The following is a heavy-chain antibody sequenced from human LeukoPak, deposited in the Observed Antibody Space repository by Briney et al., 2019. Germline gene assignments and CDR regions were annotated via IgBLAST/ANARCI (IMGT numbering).Heavy chain of an antibody. CDR3: ARVKKVGDFWSGYGMDV. D-gene: IGHD3-3*01. CDR1: GFTFSSYA. Sequence: GGSLRLSCAASGFTFSSYAIHWVRQAPGKGLEWVAVISYDGSNKYYADSVKGRFTISRDNSKNTLYLQMNSLRAEDTAVYYCARVKKVGDFWSGYGMDVWGQGTTVTVSS. J-gene: IGHJ6*02. CDR2: ISYDGSNK. V-gene: IGHV3-30-3*01.